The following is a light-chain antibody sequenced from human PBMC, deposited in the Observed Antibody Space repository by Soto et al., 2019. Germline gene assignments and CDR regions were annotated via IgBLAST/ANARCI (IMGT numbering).Light chain of an antibody. J-gene: IGKJ4*01. CDR3: QKCGIAPFS. V-gene: IGKV1-39*01. CDR2: DAS. Sequence: DIQMTQSPSSLSASVGDRVTITCRASQGISTYLVWYQQRQGRAPKLLIYDASSLLSGVPSRFSGSGSGTDFTLTISSLQPEDFATYYCQKCGIAPFSFGGGTKVELK. CDR1: QGISTY.